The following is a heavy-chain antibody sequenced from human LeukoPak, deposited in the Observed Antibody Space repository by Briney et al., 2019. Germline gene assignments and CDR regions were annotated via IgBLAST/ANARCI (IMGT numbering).Heavy chain of an antibody. CDR3: ATRISSGFDP. D-gene: IGHD1-14*01. Sequence: GGSLRLSCAASGFTFSSYSMNWVRQAPGKGLEWVSSISSSSSCIYYADSVKGGFTISRDNAKTSLYLQMTSLRAEDTAVYYCATRISSGFDPWGQGTLVTVSS. CDR1: GFTFSSYS. CDR2: ISSSSSCI. J-gene: IGHJ5*02. V-gene: IGHV3-21*01.